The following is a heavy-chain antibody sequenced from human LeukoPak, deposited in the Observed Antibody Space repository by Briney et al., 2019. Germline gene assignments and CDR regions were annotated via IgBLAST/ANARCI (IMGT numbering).Heavy chain of an antibody. CDR2: INSSGGST. D-gene: IGHD3-10*01. V-gene: IGHV1-46*03. CDR3: ARNDASGLDY. J-gene: IGHJ4*02. CDR1: GYTFTRYY. Sequence: ASVKVSCKASGYTFTRYYMHWVRQAPGQGLEWMGFINSSGGSTSYAQKFQGRVTMTRDTSTSTVYMELSSLRSEDTAVYYCARNDASGLDYWGQGTLVTVSS.